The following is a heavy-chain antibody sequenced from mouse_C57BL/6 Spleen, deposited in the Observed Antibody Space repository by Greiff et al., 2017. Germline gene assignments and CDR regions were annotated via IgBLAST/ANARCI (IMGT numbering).Heavy chain of an antibody. Sequence: VQLQQSGAELVKPGASVKLSCKASGYTFTSYWMHWVKQRPGQGLEWIGYINPSSGYTKYNQKFKDKATLTAEKSSSTAYMQLSSLTYEDSAVYYCARTSTGTCYFDYWGKGTTLTVSS. J-gene: IGHJ2*01. CDR3: ARTSTGTCYFDY. CDR2: INPSSGYT. CDR1: GYTFTSYW. D-gene: IGHD3-2*01. V-gene: IGHV1-7*01.